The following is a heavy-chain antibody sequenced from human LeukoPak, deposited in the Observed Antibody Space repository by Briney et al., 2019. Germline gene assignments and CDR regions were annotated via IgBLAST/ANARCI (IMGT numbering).Heavy chain of an antibody. J-gene: IGHJ4*02. CDR1: GYTITSYG. CDR2: ISAYNGYT. V-gene: IGHV1-18*01. D-gene: IGHD3-22*01. Sequence: ASVKVSCKASGYTITSYGISWVRQAPGQGLEWMGWISAYNGYTHFAQKFQGRVTMTTDTSTSTAYMELRSLRADDTAVYYCARGFPPRRNYDSSGYYSYYFDHWGQGTLVTVSS. CDR3: ARGFPPRRNYDSSGYYSYYFDH.